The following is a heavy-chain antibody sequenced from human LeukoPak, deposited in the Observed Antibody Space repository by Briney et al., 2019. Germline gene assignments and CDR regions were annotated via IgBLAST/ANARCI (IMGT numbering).Heavy chain of an antibody. CDR3: ARYYYGSGSYKGVDV. D-gene: IGHD3-10*01. Sequence: APVKVSCKASGYTFTSYAMHWVRQAPGQRLEWMGWINAGNGNTKYSQKFQGRVTITRDTSASTAYMELSSLRSEDTAVYYCARYYYGSGSYKGVDVWGQGTTVTVSS. J-gene: IGHJ6*02. V-gene: IGHV1-3*01. CDR2: INAGNGNT. CDR1: GYTFTSYA.